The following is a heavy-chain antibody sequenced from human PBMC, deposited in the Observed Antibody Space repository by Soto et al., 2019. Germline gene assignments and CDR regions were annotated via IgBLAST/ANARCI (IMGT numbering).Heavy chain of an antibody. CDR2: IYWNDDN. D-gene: IGHD3-10*01. CDR1: GFSLSTSGVG. CDR3: AHSESFPFSGSYYTPYFDY. Sequence: SGPTLVKPTQTLTLTCTFSGFSLSTSGVGVGWIRQPPGKALEWLALIYWNDDNRYSPSLKSRLTITKDTSKNHVVLKITNMDPLDTATYYCAHSESFPFSGSYYTPYFDYWGQGTLVTVSS. V-gene: IGHV2-5*01. J-gene: IGHJ4*02.